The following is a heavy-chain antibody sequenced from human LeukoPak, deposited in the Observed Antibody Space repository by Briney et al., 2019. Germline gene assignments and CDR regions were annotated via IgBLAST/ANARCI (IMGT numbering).Heavy chain of an antibody. Sequence: GGSLRLSCAASGFTFSSYGMSWVRQAPGKGLEWVSAISGSGGSTYYADSVKGRFTISRDNSKNTLYLQMNSLRAEDTAVYYCAKSAYYYDSSGYYYYYYYYMDVWGKGTTVTVSS. CDR2: ISGSGGST. V-gene: IGHV3-23*01. CDR3: AKSAYYYDSSGYYYYYYYYMDV. J-gene: IGHJ6*03. D-gene: IGHD3-22*01. CDR1: GFTFSSYG.